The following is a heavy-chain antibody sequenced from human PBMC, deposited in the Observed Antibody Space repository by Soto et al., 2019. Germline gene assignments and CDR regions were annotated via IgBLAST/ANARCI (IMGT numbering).Heavy chain of an antibody. Sequence: QVQLVESGGGVVQPGRSLRLSCAASGFTFSSYGMHWVRQAPGKGLEWVAVISYDGSNKYYADSVKGRFTISRDNSKNTLYLQMNSLRAEDTAVYYCASPREQLDPYYFDYWGQGNLVTVSS. V-gene: IGHV3-30*03. CDR3: ASPREQLDPYYFDY. CDR2: ISYDGSNK. CDR1: GFTFSSYG. D-gene: IGHD6-13*01. J-gene: IGHJ4*02.